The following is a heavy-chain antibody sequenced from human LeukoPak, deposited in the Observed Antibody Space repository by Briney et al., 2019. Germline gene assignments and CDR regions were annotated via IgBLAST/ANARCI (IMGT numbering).Heavy chain of an antibody. D-gene: IGHD3-22*01. CDR2: INTNNGDT. V-gene: IGHV1-18*01. CDR3: ARDYNYDLDY. CDR1: GYSFSSSG. J-gene: IGHJ4*02. Sequence: GASVTVSCKASGYSFSSSGISWVRQAPGQGLEWMGWINTNNGDTKYAQRLQGRLTMTTDTSTTTAYLELRSLTSDDTAVYFCARDYNYDLDYWGQGTLVTVSS.